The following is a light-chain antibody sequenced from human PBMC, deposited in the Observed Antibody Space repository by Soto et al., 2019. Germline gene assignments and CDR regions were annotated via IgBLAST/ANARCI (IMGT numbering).Light chain of an antibody. J-gene: IGLJ3*02. CDR3: ASWDDSLNGPV. CDR2: SIN. Sequence: QSMVTQPPSASGTPGQRVTISCSGSSSNIGSNFVSWYQRLPGTAPKLLIYSINQRPSGVPDRFSGSKSGTSASLAISGLQSEDEADYFCASWDDSLNGPVFGGGTQLTVL. V-gene: IGLV1-44*01. CDR1: SSNIGSNF.